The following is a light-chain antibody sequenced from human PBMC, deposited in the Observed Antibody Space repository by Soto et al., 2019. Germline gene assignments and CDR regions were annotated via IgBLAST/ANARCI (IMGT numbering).Light chain of an antibody. J-gene: IGKJ1*01. CDR3: QQYQSYWT. V-gene: IGKV1-5*01. CDR1: HSIRRW. Sequence: IQITHSPSTLSAYVGDRCTSTCRTGHSIRRWLAWYQQKPGKAPKLLIHEASSLESGVTAWFSGSGSGTEFPLTIRSLQPDDFSTYCRQQYQSYWTFGQGTK. CDR2: EAS.